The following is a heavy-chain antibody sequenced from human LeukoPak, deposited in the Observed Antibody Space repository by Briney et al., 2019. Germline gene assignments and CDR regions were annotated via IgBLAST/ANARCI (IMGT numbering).Heavy chain of an antibody. Sequence: PGRSLRLSCAASGFTFDDYAMHWVRQAPGKGLEWVAVISYDGSNKYYADSVKGRFTISRDNSKNTLYLQMNSLRAEDTAVYYCARERMFGEYFQHWGQGTLVTVSS. CDR1: GFTFDDYA. D-gene: IGHD3-16*01. J-gene: IGHJ1*01. CDR3: ARERMFGEYFQH. CDR2: ISYDGSNK. V-gene: IGHV3-30-3*01.